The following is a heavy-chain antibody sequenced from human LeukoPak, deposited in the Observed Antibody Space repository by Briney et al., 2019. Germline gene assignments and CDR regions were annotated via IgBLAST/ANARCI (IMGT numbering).Heavy chain of an antibody. V-gene: IGHV3-74*01. CDR1: GFTFSNYW. CDR3: ANDLGWIQLNLG. CDR2: INSDGINT. J-gene: IGHJ4*02. Sequence: GGSLRLSCAASGFTFSNYWMHWVRQAPGKGLVWVSRINSDGINTSYADSVKGRFTISRDNAKNTLNLQMNSLRAEDTAVYYCANDLGWIQLNLGRGQGTLVTVSS. D-gene: IGHD5-18*01.